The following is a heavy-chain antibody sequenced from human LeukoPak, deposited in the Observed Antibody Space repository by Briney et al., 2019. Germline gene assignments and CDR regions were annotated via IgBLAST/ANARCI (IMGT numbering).Heavy chain of an antibody. Sequence: ASVKVSCKASGYTFTSYGISWVRHAPGQGLEWMGWISAYNGNTNYAQKLQGRVTMTTDTSTSTAYMELRSLRSDDTAVYYCARDDTIFGVVTPVDYWGQGTLVTVSS. V-gene: IGHV1-18*01. CDR2: ISAYNGNT. CDR1: GYTFTSYG. CDR3: ARDDTIFGVVTPVDY. J-gene: IGHJ4*02. D-gene: IGHD3-3*01.